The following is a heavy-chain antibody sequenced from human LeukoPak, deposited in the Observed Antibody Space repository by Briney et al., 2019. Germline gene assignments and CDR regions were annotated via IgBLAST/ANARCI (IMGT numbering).Heavy chain of an antibody. CDR1: GYTFTGYY. CDR3: TRVPELPDY. J-gene: IGHJ4*02. D-gene: IGHD2-15*01. CDR2: INSYNGKT. V-gene: IGHV1/OR15-2*01. Sequence: ASVKVSCKASGYTFTGYYMHWVRQAPGQGLEWMGWINSYNGKTNYSQKFQDRISVTTDTSTSTAYMELRRLRYDDTAVYYCTRVPELPDYWGQGTLVTVSS.